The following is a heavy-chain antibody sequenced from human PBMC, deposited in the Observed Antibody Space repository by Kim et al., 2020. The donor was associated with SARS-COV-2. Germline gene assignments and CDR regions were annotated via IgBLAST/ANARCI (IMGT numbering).Heavy chain of an antibody. CDR1: GFTFSNAW. CDR2: IKSKTDGGTT. J-gene: IGHJ4*02. CDR3: TTDQYDILTGYHDY. Sequence: GGSLRLSCAASGFTFSNAWMSWVRQAPGKGLEWVGRIKSKTDGGTTDYAAPVKGRFTISRDDSKNTLYLQMNSLKTEDTAVYYCTTDQYDILTGYHDYWGQGTLVTVSS. D-gene: IGHD3-9*01. V-gene: IGHV3-15*01.